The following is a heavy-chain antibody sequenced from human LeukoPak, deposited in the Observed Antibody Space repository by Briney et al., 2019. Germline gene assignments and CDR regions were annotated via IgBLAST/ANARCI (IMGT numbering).Heavy chain of an antibody. CDR3: ARDHSSGYYYRHPDY. V-gene: IGHV3-7*01. CDR1: GFTFSSYW. CDR2: IKQDGSEK. J-gene: IGHJ4*02. D-gene: IGHD3-22*01. Sequence: GGSLILSCAASGFTFSSYWMSWVRQAPGKGLEWVANIKQDGSEKYYVDPVKGRFTISRDNAKNSLYLQMNSLRAEDTAVYYCARDHSSGYYYRHPDYWGQGTLVTVSS.